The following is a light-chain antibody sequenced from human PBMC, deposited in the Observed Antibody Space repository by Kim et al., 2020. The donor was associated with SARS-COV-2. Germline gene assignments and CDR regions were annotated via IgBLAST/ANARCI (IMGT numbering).Light chain of an antibody. CDR1: QSVSSNY. V-gene: IGKV3-20*01. CDR3: QQYGSSPPIT. J-gene: IGKJ5*01. Sequence: PGGSATLSGKASQSVSSNYLAWYQQKPGQAPRLLIYGTSSRATGIPDRFSGSGSGTDFTLTISRLEPEDFAVYYCQQYGSSPPITFGQGTRLEIK. CDR2: GTS.